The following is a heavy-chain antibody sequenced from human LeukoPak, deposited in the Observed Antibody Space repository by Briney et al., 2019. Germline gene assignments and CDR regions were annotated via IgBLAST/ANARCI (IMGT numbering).Heavy chain of an antibody. Sequence: PGGSLRLSCAASGFTFNTYAMSWVRQAPGKGLEGVSALSDSGGSTSYADSVRGRFTISRDNSRNTLYLQMNSLRADDTAVYYCAKVRGRVLGPDFGYYFDYWGQGTLVTVSS. CDR1: GFTFNTYA. D-gene: IGHD2-8*02. J-gene: IGHJ4*02. CDR2: LSDSGGST. V-gene: IGHV3-23*01. CDR3: AKVRGRVLGPDFGYYFDY.